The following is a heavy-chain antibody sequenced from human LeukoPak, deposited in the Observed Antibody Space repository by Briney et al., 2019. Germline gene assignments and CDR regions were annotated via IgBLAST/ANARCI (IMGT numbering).Heavy chain of an antibody. V-gene: IGHV4-59*01. D-gene: IGHD2-15*01. CDR3: ATSGSSPYYYYYMDV. Sequence: SETLSLTCTVSGASISSSYWSWIRQPPGKGLEWIGYIFYNGNTNYNPSLKSRVTISVDMSKNQFSLKLSSVTAADSAVYYCATSGSSPYYYYYMDVWGKGTTVTVSS. J-gene: IGHJ6*03. CDR1: GASISSSY. CDR2: IFYNGNT.